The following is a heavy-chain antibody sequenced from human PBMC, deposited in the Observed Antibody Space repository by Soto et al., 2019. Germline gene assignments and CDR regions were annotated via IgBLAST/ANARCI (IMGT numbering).Heavy chain of an antibody. V-gene: IGHV4-34*01. D-gene: IGHD2-15*01. Sequence: SETLSLTCAVYGGSFSGYYWSWIRQHPGKGLEWIGEINHSGSTNYNPSLKSRVTISVDTSKNQFSLKLSSVTAADTAVYYCARGKRGCSGGSCYSWYYSYMDVWGKGTTVTVSS. CDR2: INHSGST. CDR1: GGSFSGYY. CDR3: ARGKRGCSGGSCYSWYYSYMDV. J-gene: IGHJ6*03.